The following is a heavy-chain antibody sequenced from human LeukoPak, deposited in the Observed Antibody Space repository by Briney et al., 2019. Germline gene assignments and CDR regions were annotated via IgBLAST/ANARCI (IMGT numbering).Heavy chain of an antibody. Sequence: ASVKVSCKASGYTFTGYYMHWVRQAPGQGLEWMGGIIPIFGTANYAQKFQGRVTITADKSTSTAYMELSSLRSEDTAVYYCARIRHGGNWRGADENWGQGTLVTVSS. V-gene: IGHV1-69*06. D-gene: IGHD4-23*01. J-gene: IGHJ4*02. CDR1: GYTFTGYY. CDR3: ARIRHGGNWRGADEN. CDR2: IIPIFGTA.